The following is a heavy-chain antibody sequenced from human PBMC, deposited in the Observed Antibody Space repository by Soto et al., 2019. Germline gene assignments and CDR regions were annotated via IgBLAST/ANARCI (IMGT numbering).Heavy chain of an antibody. CDR2: INPNSGGT. CDR3: ARAGSSSFYYYYGMDV. D-gene: IGHD6-13*01. CDR1: GYTYTGYY. J-gene: IGHJ6*02. Sequence: ASVKVSCKASGYTYTGYYMHWVRQAPGQGLEWMGWINPNSGGTNYAQKFQGRVTMTRDTSISTAYMELSRLRSDDTAVYYCARAGSSSFYYYYGMDVWGQGTTVTVSS. V-gene: IGHV1-2*02.